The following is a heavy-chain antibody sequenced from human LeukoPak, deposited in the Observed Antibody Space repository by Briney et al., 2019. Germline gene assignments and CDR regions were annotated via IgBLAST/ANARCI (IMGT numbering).Heavy chain of an antibody. CDR2: INHSGST. Sequence: SETLSLTCAVYGGSFSGYYWSWIRQPPGKGPEWIGEINHSGSTNYNPSLKSRVTISVDTSKNQFSLKLSSVTAADTAVYYCARTRYGGYCSSTSCKRSWFDPWGQGTLVTVSS. CDR1: GGSFSGYY. CDR3: ARTRYGGYCSSTSCKRSWFDP. V-gene: IGHV4-34*01. D-gene: IGHD2-2*01. J-gene: IGHJ5*02.